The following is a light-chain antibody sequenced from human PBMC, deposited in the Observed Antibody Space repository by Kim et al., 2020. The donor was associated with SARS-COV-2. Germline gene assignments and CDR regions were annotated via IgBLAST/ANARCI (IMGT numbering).Light chain of an antibody. CDR2: YDT. CDR3: QVWESGSDHWV. J-gene: IGLJ3*02. CDR1: DIGTKS. Sequence: SYELTQPPSVSEAPGKTATITCGGDDIGTKSVHWYQQKPGQAPVLVIYYDTDRPSGIPERFSASNSGNTATLTVSRVEAGDEADYYCQVWESGSDHWVFG. V-gene: IGLV3-21*01.